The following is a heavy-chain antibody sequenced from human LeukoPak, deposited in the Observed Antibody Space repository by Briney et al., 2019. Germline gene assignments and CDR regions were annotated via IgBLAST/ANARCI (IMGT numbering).Heavy chain of an antibody. CDR2: IYTSESA. CDR1: GVSISSYY. J-gene: IGHJ4*02. V-gene: IGHV4-4*07. Sequence: SETLSLTCTVSGVSISSYYRNWIRRPAGKGLEWIGRIYTSESANYNPSLKSRVTMSVDTSKNQFSLKLSSVTAADTAVYYCARSSIVGTTDFFDYWGQGTLVTVSS. D-gene: IGHD1-26*01. CDR3: ARSSIVGTTDFFDY.